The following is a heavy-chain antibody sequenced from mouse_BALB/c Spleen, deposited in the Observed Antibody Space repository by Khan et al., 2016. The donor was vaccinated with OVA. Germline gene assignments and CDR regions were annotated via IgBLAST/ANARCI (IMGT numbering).Heavy chain of an antibody. V-gene: IGHV14-4*02. CDR1: GFNIKDYY. CDR2: IDPENGET. J-gene: IGHJ2*01. CDR3: PIYYLDYFDY. Sequence: VQLQQSGAELVRSGASVKLSCTPSGFNIKDYYMHWVKQRPEQGLEWIGWIDPENGETEYASKFQGKATMTADTSSNTAYLHLSSLTSEDTAVYYGPIYYLDYFDYWGQGTTLTVSS. D-gene: IGHD2-1*01.